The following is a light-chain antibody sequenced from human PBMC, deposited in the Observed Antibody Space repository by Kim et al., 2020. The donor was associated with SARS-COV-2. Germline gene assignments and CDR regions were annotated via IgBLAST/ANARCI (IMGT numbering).Light chain of an antibody. Sequence: KTVTISCTRSSGSIASNYVQWYQQRPGSAPTTVIYEDNQRPSGLPDRFSGSIDSSSNSASLTISGLKTEDEADYYCQSYDSSNYVVFGGGTQLTVL. CDR1: SGSIASNY. V-gene: IGLV6-57*03. CDR3: QSYDSSNYVV. J-gene: IGLJ2*01. CDR2: EDN.